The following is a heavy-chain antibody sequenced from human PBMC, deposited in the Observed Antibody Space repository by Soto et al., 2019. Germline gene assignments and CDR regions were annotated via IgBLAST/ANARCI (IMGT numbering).Heavy chain of an antibody. V-gene: IGHV4-61*01. CDR2: IYYSGST. D-gene: IGHD6-6*01. CDR1: GVSVSSRSYH. J-gene: IGHJ4*02. CDR3: ASMSIAARYNDY. Sequence: SETLSLTCTVSGVSVSSRSYHWTWIRQTPGKGLEWIGNIYYSGSTNYNPSLKSRGTISLDTSKNQFSLQLISLTAADTAVYYCASMSIAARYNDYWGQGTLVTVSS.